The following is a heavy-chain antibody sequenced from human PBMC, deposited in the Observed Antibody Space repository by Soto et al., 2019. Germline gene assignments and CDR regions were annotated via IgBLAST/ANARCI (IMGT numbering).Heavy chain of an antibody. Sequence: QVQLVESGGGVVQPGRSLRLSCAASGFTFSTYGVHWVSQAPGKGLEWVAVISSDGSEKYYAGSVKGRVSISRDTYKSTLYLQMDSLRAEDTAVYYCAKGAVTTSLYYVDYWGQGTLVTVSS. V-gene: IGHV3-30*18. J-gene: IGHJ4*02. CDR1: GFTFSTYG. CDR2: ISSDGSEK. D-gene: IGHD4-17*01. CDR3: AKGAVTTSLYYVDY.